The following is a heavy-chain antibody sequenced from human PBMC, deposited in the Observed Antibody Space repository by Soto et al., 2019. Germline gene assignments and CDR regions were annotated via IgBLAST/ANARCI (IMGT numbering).Heavy chain of an antibody. Sequence: GASVKVSCKASGYTFTRSGISWVRQAPGQGLEWMGIINPSGGSTSYAQKFQGRVTMTRDTSTGTVYMELSSLRSEDTAVYYCARDDDSTYYYGMDVWGQGTTVTVSS. CDR3: ARDDDSTYYYGMDV. CDR1: GYTFTRSG. V-gene: IGHV1-46*01. J-gene: IGHJ6*02. CDR2: INPSGGST. D-gene: IGHD3-9*01.